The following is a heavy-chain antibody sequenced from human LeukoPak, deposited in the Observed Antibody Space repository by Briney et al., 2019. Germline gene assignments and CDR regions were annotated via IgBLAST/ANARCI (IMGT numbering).Heavy chain of an antibody. D-gene: IGHD3-22*01. CDR3: AKRDSSGSYPYYFDY. CDR1: GFTFSSYA. V-gene: IGHV3-23*01. CDR2: ISGSGDST. J-gene: IGHJ4*02. Sequence: GGSLRLSCAASGFTFSSYAMSWVRQAPGKGLEWVSAISGSGDSTYYADSVKGRFTISRDNSKDTLYLQMNSLRAEDTAVYYCAKRDSSGSYPYYFDYWGQGTLVTVSS.